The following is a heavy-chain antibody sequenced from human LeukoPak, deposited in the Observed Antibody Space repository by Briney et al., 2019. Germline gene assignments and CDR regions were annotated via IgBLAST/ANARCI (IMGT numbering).Heavy chain of an antibody. CDR3: ARETYDFWSGYYTGINWFDP. J-gene: IGHJ5*02. CDR2: ISSSGSTI. V-gene: IGHV3-11*01. Sequence: PGGFLRLSCAASGFTFSDYYMSWIRQAPGKGLEWVSYISSSGSTIYYAGPVKGRFTISRDNAKNSLYLQMNSLRAEDTAVYYCARETYDFWSGYYTGINWFDPWGQGTLVTVSS. D-gene: IGHD3-3*01. CDR1: GFTFSDYY.